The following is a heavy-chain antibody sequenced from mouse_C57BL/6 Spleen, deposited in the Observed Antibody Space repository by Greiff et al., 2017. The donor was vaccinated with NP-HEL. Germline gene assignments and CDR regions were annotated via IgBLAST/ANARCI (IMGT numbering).Heavy chain of an antibody. CDR3: ARRGHDGYVDD. Sequence: DVKLQESGPGLAKPSQTLSLTCSVTGYSITSDYWNWIRKFPGNKLEYMGYISYSGRTYYNPSLKSRISITRDTSKNQYYLQVNSVNTEDTATYYCARRGHDGYVDDWGPGTTLSVSS. CDR2: ISYSGRT. J-gene: IGHJ2*01. V-gene: IGHV3-8*01. CDR1: GYSITSDY. D-gene: IGHD2-3*01.